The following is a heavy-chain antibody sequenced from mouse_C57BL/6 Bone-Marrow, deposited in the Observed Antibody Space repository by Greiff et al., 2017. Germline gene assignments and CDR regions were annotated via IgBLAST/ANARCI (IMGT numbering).Heavy chain of an antibody. CDR3: ARGSYYGTPYYAMDY. CDR1: GFSLTSYG. J-gene: IGHJ4*01. D-gene: IGHD1-1*01. CDR2: IWRGGST. Sequence: VQLVESGPGLVKPSPSLSISCTASGFSLTSYGVHWVRQSPGKGLEWLGVIWRGGSTDYNAAYITRLSICKENSKSQVFFTINSLLAGDTAIYYCARGSYYGTPYYAMDYWGQGNSVTVSS. V-gene: IGHV2-2*01.